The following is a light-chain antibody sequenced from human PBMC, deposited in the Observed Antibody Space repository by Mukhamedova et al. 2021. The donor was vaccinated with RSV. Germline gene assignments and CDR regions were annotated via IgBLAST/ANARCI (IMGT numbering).Light chain of an antibody. CDR2: VNN. Sequence: IGAGYDVHLYQQLPGTAPKLLIYVNNDRPSGVPDRFSASKSGSSASLAITGLQAEDEAEYYCQSYARSLTVIFGGGTKLTVL. J-gene: IGLJ2*01. CDR1: IGAGYD. CDR3: QSYARSLTVI. V-gene: IGLV1-40*01.